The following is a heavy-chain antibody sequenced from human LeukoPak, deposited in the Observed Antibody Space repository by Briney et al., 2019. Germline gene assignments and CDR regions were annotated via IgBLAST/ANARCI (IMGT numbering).Heavy chain of an antibody. V-gene: IGHV3-11*01. CDR1: GFTFSDYY. CDR3: ARAWELLFYFDY. D-gene: IGHD1-26*01. Sequence: PGGSLRLSCAASGFTFSDYYMSWIRQAPGKGLEWVSYISSSGSTIYYADSVKGRFTISRDNAKNSLYLLMNSLRAEDTAVYYCARAWELLFYFDYWGQGTLVTVSS. CDR2: ISSSGSTI. J-gene: IGHJ4*02.